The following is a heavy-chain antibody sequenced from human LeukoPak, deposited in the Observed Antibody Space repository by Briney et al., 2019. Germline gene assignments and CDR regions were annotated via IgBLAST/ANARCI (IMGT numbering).Heavy chain of an antibody. J-gene: IGHJ6*02. CDR3: AKRYCKSATCRSDMDA. D-gene: IGHD2-15*01. CDR1: GFTFSNYG. V-gene: IGHV3-30*02. CDR2: IQSDGSNT. Sequence: PGGSLRLSCPASGFTFSNYGMHWVRQAPGRGLEWVALIQSDGSNTYSADSVKGRFSISRDNPRNTLHLQMNRLRPEDTAVYYCAKRYCKSATCRSDMDAWGQGTTVTVSS.